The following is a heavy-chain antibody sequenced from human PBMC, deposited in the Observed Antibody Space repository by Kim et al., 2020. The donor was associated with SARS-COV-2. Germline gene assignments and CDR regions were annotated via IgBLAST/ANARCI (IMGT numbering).Heavy chain of an antibody. Sequence: GGSLRLSCAASGFTFSSYSMNWVRQAPGKGLEWVSSISSSSSYIYYADSVKGRFTNCRDNAKNSLYLQMNRQRAEDTAVYYCARDYVVVLAAIQWIYYYYGLDGWGKGTTVAVSS. CDR3: ARDYVVVLAAIQWIYYYYGLDG. V-gene: IGHV3-21*01. J-gene: IGHJ6*01. CDR2: ISSSSSYI. CDR1: GFTFSSYS. D-gene: IGHD2-2*01.